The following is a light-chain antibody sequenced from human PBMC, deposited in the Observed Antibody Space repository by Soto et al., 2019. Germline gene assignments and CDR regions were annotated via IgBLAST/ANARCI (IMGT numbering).Light chain of an antibody. J-gene: IGKJ1*01. CDR2: AAS. CDR1: QGISTY. CDR3: QQSFTFPWA. Sequence: DIQVTQSPSSVSASVGDRVTITSRASQGISTYLTWYQQKPGKAPKLLISAASSLQSGVPSRFSGSGSGTDFTLTISSLQPEDFATYYCQQSFTFPWAFGQGTKVEI. V-gene: IGKV1D-12*01.